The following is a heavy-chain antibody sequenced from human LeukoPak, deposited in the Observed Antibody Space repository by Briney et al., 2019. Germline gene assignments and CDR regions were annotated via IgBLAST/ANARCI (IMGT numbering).Heavy chain of an antibody. Sequence: SETLSLTCTVSCGSISSSSYYWGWIRQPPGKGLEWIGSIYYSGSTYYNPSLKSRVTISVDTSKNQFSLKLSSVTAADTAVYYCARARNYYDNSGYYYEGDAFDIWGQGTMVTVSS. CDR2: IYYSGST. CDR3: ARARNYYDNSGYYYEGDAFDI. CDR1: CGSISSSSYY. D-gene: IGHD3-22*01. J-gene: IGHJ3*02. V-gene: IGHV4-39*07.